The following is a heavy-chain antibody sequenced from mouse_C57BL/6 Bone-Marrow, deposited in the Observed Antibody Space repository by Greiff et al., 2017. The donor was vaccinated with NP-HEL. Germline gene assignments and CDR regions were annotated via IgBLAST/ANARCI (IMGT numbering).Heavy chain of an antibody. CDR1: GFTFSSYA. V-gene: IGHV5-9-1*02. J-gene: IGHJ1*03. Sequence: EVKLVESGEGLVKPGGSLKLSCAASGFTFSSYAMSWVRQTPEKRLEWVAYISSGGDYIYYADTVKGRFTISRDNARNTLYLQMSSLKSEDTAMYYCTREGTTVVATNFDVWGTGTTVTVSS. D-gene: IGHD1-1*01. CDR3: TREGTTVVATNFDV. CDR2: ISSGGDYI.